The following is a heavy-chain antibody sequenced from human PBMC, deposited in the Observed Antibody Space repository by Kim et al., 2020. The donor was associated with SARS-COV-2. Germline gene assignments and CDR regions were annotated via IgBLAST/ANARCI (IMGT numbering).Heavy chain of an antibody. CDR3: ARDGARGRITMVRGVIIGNWFEP. J-gene: IGHJ5*02. V-gene: IGHV3-11*04. D-gene: IGHD3-10*01. CDR2: ISSSGSTI. CDR1: GFTFSDYY. Sequence: GGSLRLSCAASGFTFSDYYMSWIRQAPGKGLEWVSYISSSGSTIYYADSVKGRFTISRDNAKNSLYLQMNSLRAEDTAVYYCARDGARGRITMVRGVIIGNWFEPWGQGTLVTVSS.